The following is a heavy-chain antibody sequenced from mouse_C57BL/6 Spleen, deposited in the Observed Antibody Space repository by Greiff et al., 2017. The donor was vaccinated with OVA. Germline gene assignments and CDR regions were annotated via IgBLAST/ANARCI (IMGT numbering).Heavy chain of an antibody. D-gene: IGHD1-2*01. Sequence: VQLQQSGPELVKPGASVKISCKASGYTFTDYYMNWVKQSHGKSLEWIGDINPNNGGTSYNQKFKGKATLTVDKSSSTAYMELRSLTSEDSAVYYCAREGTTALDYWGQGTTLTVSS. CDR3: AREGTTALDY. CDR1: GYTFTDYY. CDR2: INPNNGGT. V-gene: IGHV1-26*01. J-gene: IGHJ2*01.